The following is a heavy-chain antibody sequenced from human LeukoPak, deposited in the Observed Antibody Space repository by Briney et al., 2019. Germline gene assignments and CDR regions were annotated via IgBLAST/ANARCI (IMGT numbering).Heavy chain of an antibody. CDR3: ARDHNYGDYVEWFDP. CDR2: IYYSGST. D-gene: IGHD4-17*01. Sequence: SETLSLTCTVSGGSISSYYWSWIRQPPGKGLEWIGYIYYSGSTNYNPSLKSRVTISVDTSKNQFSLKLSSVTAADTAVYYCARDHNYGDYVEWFDPWGQGTLVTVSS. CDR1: GGSISSYY. J-gene: IGHJ5*02. V-gene: IGHV4-59*12.